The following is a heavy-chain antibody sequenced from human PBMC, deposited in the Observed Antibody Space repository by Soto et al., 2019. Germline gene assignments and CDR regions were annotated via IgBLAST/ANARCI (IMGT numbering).Heavy chain of an antibody. CDR1: GFTFSSYG. D-gene: IGHD6-13*01. CDR3: AKDRGSSWYYFDY. J-gene: IGHJ4*02. Sequence: QVQLVESGGGVVQPGRSLRLSCAASGFTFSSYGMHWVRQAPGKGLEWVSVISYDGSNKYYADSVKGRFTISRDNSKNTLYLQMTSLRAEDTAVYYCAKDRGSSWYYFDYWGQGTLVTVSS. V-gene: IGHV3-30*18. CDR2: ISYDGSNK.